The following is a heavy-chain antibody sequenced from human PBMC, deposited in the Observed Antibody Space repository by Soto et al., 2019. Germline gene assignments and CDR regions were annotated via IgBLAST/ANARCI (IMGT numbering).Heavy chain of an antibody. CDR2: ISGSGGST. Sequence: GWSLRLSCAASGFTFSSYAMSWVRQAPGKGLEWVSAISGSGGSTYYADSVKGRFTISRDNSKNTLYLQMNSLRAEDTAVYYCAKDEGKVITMIVVVTNGDFDIWGQGTMVTV. D-gene: IGHD3-22*01. CDR1: GFTFSSYA. J-gene: IGHJ3*02. V-gene: IGHV3-23*01. CDR3: AKDEGKVITMIVVVTNGDFDI.